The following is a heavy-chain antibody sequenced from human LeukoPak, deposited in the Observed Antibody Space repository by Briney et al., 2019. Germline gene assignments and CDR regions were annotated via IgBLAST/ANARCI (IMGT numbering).Heavy chain of an antibody. CDR1: GFTFDDHG. CDR3: ARAVYYDFWSGSPDDAFDI. Sequence: PGGSLRLSCAVSGFTFDDHGMSWVRQAPGKGLEWVSGINWNGGSTGYADSVKGRFTISRDSAKNSLYLQMNSLRAEDTALYHCARAVYYDFWSGSPDDAFDIWGQGTMVTVSS. CDR2: INWNGGST. V-gene: IGHV3-20*01. D-gene: IGHD3-3*01. J-gene: IGHJ3*02.